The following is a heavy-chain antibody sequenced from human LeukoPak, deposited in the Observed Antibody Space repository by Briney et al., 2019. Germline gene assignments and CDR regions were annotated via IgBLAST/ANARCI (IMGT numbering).Heavy chain of an antibody. D-gene: IGHD3-22*01. CDR3: ASYKTYYDSSGHPLDY. CDR1: GSSINSVYS. J-gene: IGHJ4*02. V-gene: IGHV4-38-2*02. CDR2: IYHNGNT. Sequence: SETLSLTCTVFGSSINSVYSWGWIRQPPGKGLEWIGSIYHNGNTYYNSSLRSRVTISVTTSENQFSLKLISVTAADTAVYYCASYKTYYDSSGHPLDYWGQGTLVTVSS.